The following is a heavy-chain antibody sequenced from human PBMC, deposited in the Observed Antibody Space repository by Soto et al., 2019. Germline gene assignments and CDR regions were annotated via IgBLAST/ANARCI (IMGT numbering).Heavy chain of an antibody. V-gene: IGHV3-7*03. CDR1: GFTFNNYW. CDR3: AKHRGYSSTYVDH. CDR2: MNQDGTIK. Sequence: PGGSLRLSCAASGFTFNNYWLSWVRQAPGQGLEWVANMNQDGTIKYYVDSVKGRFTISRDNAENSLFLQMSSLRAEDTALYYCAKHRGYSSTYVDHWGQGTLVTVSS. J-gene: IGHJ4*02. D-gene: IGHD6-13*01.